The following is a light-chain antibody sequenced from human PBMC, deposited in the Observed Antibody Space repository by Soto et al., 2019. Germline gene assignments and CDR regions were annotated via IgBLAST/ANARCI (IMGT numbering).Light chain of an antibody. CDR3: TSYTSSSTWV. CDR1: SSDVGGYNY. V-gene: IGLV2-14*01. CDR2: EVS. Sequence: QSALTQPASVSGSPGQSITISCTGTSSDVGGYNYVSWYQHHPGIAPKLMIYEVSNRPSGVSNRFSGSKSGNTASLTISGLQAKDEADYYCTSYTSSSTWVFGGGTKLTVL. J-gene: IGLJ3*02.